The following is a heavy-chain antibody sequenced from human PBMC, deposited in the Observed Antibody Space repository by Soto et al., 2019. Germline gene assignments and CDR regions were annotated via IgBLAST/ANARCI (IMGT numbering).Heavy chain of an antibody. CDR1: GFTFDDYA. CDR2: ISWNSGSI. J-gene: IGHJ4*02. V-gene: IGHV3-9*01. D-gene: IGHD3-10*01. Sequence: GGSLRLSCAASGFTFDDYAMHWVRQAPGKGLEWVSGISWNSGSIGYADSVKGRFTISRDNAKNSLYLQMNSLRAEDTALYYCVLSPMRFGGEYYFDYWGQGTLVTVSS. CDR3: VLSPMRFGGEYYFDY.